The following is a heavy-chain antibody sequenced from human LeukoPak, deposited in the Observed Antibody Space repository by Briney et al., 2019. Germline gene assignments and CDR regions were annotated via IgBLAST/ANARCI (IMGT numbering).Heavy chain of an antibody. Sequence: ASVKVSCQACGCTFTRYGISWVRQAPGKGVDWVGWVSAYNGNTDYAQKLQGRVTMTTDTSTRTAYMELRSLRSDDTAVYYCARDGYSYGERWFDPRGQGTLATVSS. CDR3: ARDGYSYGERWFDP. V-gene: IGHV1-18*04. CDR1: GCTFTRYG. D-gene: IGHD5-18*01. CDR2: VSAYNGNT. J-gene: IGHJ5*02.